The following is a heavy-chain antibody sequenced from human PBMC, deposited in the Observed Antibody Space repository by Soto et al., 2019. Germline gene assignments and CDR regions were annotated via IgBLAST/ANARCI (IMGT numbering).Heavy chain of an antibody. J-gene: IGHJ4*02. CDR1: GGSISSYY. Sequence: QVQLQESGPGLVKPSETLSLTCTVSGGSISSYYWSWIRQPPEKGLEWIGYIYYSGSTNYNPSLKSRVTISVDTSKYQFSLNLSSVTAADTAVYYCARDRISVTEGFDYWGQGTLVTVSS. CDR3: ARDRISVTEGFDY. CDR2: IYYSGST. D-gene: IGHD6-19*01. V-gene: IGHV4-59*01.